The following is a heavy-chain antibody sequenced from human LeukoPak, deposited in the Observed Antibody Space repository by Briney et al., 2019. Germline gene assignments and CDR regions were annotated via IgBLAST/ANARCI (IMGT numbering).Heavy chain of an antibody. CDR1: GYSFTSYW. Sequence: PGESLKISCKGSGYSFTSYWIGWVRQMPGKGLEWMGIIYPGDADTRYSPTFQGQVTISAAKSISTAYLQWSSLKASETAMYYCARLVQSNWFDPWGQGTLVTVSS. J-gene: IGHJ5*02. CDR2: IYPGDADT. D-gene: IGHD4-11*01. CDR3: ARLVQSNWFDP. V-gene: IGHV5-51*01.